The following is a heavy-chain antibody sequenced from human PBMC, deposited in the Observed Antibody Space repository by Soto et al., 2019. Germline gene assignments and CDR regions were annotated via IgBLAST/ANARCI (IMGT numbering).Heavy chain of an antibody. V-gene: IGHV1-8*01. CDR3: VTYGVAATY. J-gene: IGHJ4*02. CDR1: GYTFTTYN. Sequence: ASVKVYCKASGYTFTTYNINWVRQATGQGLEWMGWMNPNSGNTGYAQKFQDRITLTRDTSITTAYMELSSLTSDDTAVYFCVTYGVAATYWGQGTQVTVSS. CDR2: MNPNSGNT. D-gene: IGHD2-8*01.